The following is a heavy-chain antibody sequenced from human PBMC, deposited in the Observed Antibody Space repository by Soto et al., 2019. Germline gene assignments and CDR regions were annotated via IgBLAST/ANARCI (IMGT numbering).Heavy chain of an antibody. CDR1: GFTFSSYA. CDR3: SRATGYMFYNGLDV. Sequence: GSLRLSCAASGFTFSSYATSWVRQAPGKGPEWVSVISGSGGKTYYADSVKGRFTISRDNSKNTLYLQMNSLRADDTAVYYCSRATGYMFYNGLDVWGQGTTVTVSS. J-gene: IGHJ6*02. V-gene: IGHV3-23*01. CDR2: ISGSGGKT. D-gene: IGHD5-12*01.